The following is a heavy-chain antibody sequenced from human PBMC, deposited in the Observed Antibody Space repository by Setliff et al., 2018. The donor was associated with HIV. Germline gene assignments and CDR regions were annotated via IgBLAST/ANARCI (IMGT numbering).Heavy chain of an antibody. CDR3: ARVPARANGVFDF. V-gene: IGHV1-18*01. D-gene: IGHD2-8*01. CDR1: GYTFINYH. CDR2: ISASSVNT. Sequence: GASVKVSCKASGYTFINYHITWVRQAPGQGLEWVGSISASSVNTNYTQGRVTMTTDISTSTAYMELRSLRSADSAVYYCARVPARANGVFDFWGQGSLVTVSS. J-gene: IGHJ4*01.